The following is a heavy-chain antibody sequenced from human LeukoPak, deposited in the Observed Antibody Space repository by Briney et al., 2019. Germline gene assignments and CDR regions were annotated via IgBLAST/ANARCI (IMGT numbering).Heavy chain of an antibody. CDR2: IRYDGSNK. Sequence: SGGSLRLSCAASGFTFSSYGMHWVRQAPGKGLEWVAFIRYDGSNKYYADSVKGRFTISRDNSKNTLYLQMNSLRAEDTAVYYCAKDDCSSTSCYERGYYYYYMDVWGKGTTVTISS. D-gene: IGHD2-2*01. CDR1: GFTFSSYG. J-gene: IGHJ6*03. V-gene: IGHV3-30*02. CDR3: AKDDCSSTSCYERGYYYYYMDV.